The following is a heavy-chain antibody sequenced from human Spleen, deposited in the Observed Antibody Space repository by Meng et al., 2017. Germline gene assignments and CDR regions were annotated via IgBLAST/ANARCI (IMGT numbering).Heavy chain of an antibody. J-gene: IGHJ1*01. CDR1: GFTFTTYA. CDR2: ISGSLGLT. CDR3: TNDRLSE. D-gene: IGHD3-16*01. Sequence: GESLKISCAASGFTFTTYAMNWVRQAPGKGLEWVSGISGSLGLTYYADSVKGRFTISRDNAKDTVFLQMNNLSGDDTAVYYCTNDRLSEWGQGTLVTVSS. V-gene: IGHV3-23*01.